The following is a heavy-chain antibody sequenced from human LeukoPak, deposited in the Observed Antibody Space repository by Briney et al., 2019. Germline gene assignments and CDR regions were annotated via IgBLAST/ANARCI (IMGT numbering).Heavy chain of an antibody. CDR2: NNPNSGGT. J-gene: IGHJ4*02. Sequence: ASVKVSCKASGYTFTGYYMHWVRQAPGQGLEWMGRNNPNSGGTNYAQKFQGRVTMTRDTSISTAYMELSSLRSEDTAVYYCARGFDSGYDRGFDYWGQGTLVTVSS. D-gene: IGHD5-12*01. CDR1: GYTFTGYY. CDR3: ARGFDSGYDRGFDY. V-gene: IGHV1-2*06.